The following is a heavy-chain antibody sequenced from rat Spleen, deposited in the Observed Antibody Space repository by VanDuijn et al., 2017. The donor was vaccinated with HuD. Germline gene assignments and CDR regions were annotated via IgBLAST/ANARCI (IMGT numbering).Heavy chain of an antibody. V-gene: IGHV5-62*01. Sequence: VQLVESGGGLVQPGKSLKLSCSASGFTFSTYGMHWIRQPPGKGLDWVAYVSTSSGTVYADAVKGRFTISRDNAKNTLYLQLNSLKSEDTAIYYCARIGTHYAYFDYWGQGVMVTVSS. CDR1: GFTFSTYG. D-gene: IGHD3-5*01. CDR2: VSTSSGT. CDR3: ARIGTHYAYFDY. J-gene: IGHJ2*01.